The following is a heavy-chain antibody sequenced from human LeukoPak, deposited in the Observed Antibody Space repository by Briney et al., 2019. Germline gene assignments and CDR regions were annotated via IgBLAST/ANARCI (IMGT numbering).Heavy chain of an antibody. V-gene: IGHV1-69*13. CDR1: GGTFSSNA. CDR2: IIPIFGTA. D-gene: IGHD3-3*01. J-gene: IGHJ4*02. Sequence: SVKVSCKASGGTFSSNAISWVRQAPGQGLEWMGGIIPIFGTANYAQKFQGRVTITADESTSTAYMELSSLRSEGTAVYYCARVTIFGVVIGCFDYWGQGTLVTVSS. CDR3: ARVTIFGVVIGCFDY.